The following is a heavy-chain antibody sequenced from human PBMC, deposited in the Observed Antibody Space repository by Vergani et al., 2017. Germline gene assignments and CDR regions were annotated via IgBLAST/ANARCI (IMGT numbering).Heavy chain of an antibody. J-gene: IGHJ4*02. CDR3: ARTIGHCSNSNCYNLAY. D-gene: IGHD2-2*02. Sequence: QVQLQESGPGLVKPSETLSLTCTVSGGPLINYYWSWVRQPPGKGLEWIGYIYSSGSTTYSPSLKSRLTMSVDPSKNQFSLKLRSVTLAYTAVYYCARTIGHCSNSNCYNLAYWGQGTLVTVSS. V-gene: IGHV4-59*01. CDR2: IYSSGST. CDR1: GGPLINYY.